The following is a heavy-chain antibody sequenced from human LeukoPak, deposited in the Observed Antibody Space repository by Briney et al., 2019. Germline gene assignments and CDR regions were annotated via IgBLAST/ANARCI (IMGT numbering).Heavy chain of an antibody. CDR1: GFTFGSYV. Sequence: GGSLRLSCAASGFTFGSYVMSWVRQAPGKGLEWVSDISLSGGSTYYADSVKGRFTTSRDNSKNTLYLQLVNLRAEDTTVYYCARRNYDDHGDPFDYWGQGTLVTVSS. V-gene: IGHV3-23*01. J-gene: IGHJ4*02. CDR3: ARRNYDDHGDPFDY. D-gene: IGHD4-17*01. CDR2: ISLSGGST.